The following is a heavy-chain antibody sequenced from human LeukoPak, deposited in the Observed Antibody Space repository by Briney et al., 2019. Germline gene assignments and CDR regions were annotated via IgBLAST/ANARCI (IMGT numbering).Heavy chain of an antibody. J-gene: IGHJ4*02. D-gene: IGHD3-22*01. CDR1: GYTLTSYD. Sequence: ASVKVSCKASGYTLTSYDINWVRQATGQGLEWMGWMNPNSGNTGYAQKFQGRVTMTRNTSISTAYMELRSLRSDDTAVYYCAMRYYDSSGYRWWGQGTLVTVSS. CDR3: AMRYYDSSGYRW. V-gene: IGHV1-8*02. CDR2: MNPNSGNT.